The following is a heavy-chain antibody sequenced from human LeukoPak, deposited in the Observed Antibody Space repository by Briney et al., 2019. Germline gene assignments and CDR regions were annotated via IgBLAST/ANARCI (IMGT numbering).Heavy chain of an antibody. CDR2: INPNSGAT. Sequence: GASVTVSFKASGYTFTVYYMHWVRQAPGQGLECIGWINPNSGATNYPQKFQARVTMTTDTSISTAYRELSSLSSDDTAVYYCARAGDIKFAFYSWGQGTMVTVSS. CDR1: GYTFTVYY. CDR3: ARAGDIKFAFYS. J-gene: IGHJ3*02. D-gene: IGHD7-27*01. V-gene: IGHV1-2*02.